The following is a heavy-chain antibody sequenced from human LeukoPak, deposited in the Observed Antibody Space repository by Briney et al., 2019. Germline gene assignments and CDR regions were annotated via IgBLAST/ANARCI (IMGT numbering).Heavy chain of an antibody. J-gene: IGHJ4*02. CDR2: IYYSGST. CDR1: GGSVNSSDYY. Sequence: SETLSLTCTVSGGSVNSSDYYWGWIRQPPGKGLEWIGSIYYSGSTYYNPSLKSRVTISVDTSKNQFSLKLSSVTAADTAVYYCARRGGAYSSGWYPGRGSQFDYWGQGTLVTVSS. V-gene: IGHV4-39*07. D-gene: IGHD6-19*01. CDR3: ARRGGAYSSGWYPGRGSQFDY.